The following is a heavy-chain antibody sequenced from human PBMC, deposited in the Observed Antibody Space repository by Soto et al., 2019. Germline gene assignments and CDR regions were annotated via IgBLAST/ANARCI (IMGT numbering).Heavy chain of an antibody. CDR2: IYYSGST. Sequence: QVQLQESGPGLVKPSQTLSLTCTVSGGSISSGGYYWSWIRQHPGKGLEWIGYIYYSGSTYYNPSLKSRVTISVDTSKNQFSLKLSSVTAADTAVYYCARGYYGSGSYTLGGYWGQGPLVTVSS. CDR1: GGSISSGGYY. CDR3: ARGYYGSGSYTLGGY. J-gene: IGHJ4*02. D-gene: IGHD3-10*01. V-gene: IGHV4-31*03.